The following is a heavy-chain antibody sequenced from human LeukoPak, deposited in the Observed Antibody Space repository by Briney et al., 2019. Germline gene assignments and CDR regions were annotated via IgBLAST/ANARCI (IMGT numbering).Heavy chain of an antibody. CDR1: GLTFGSYW. J-gene: IGHJ6*02. D-gene: IGHD3-10*01. CDR3: ARVRGGTWYGMDV. Sequence: GGSLRLSCAASGLTFGSYWMSWVRQAPGKGLEWVANIHPNGGVKNYVDSVKGRFTISRDNAENSLYLQMNSLRAEDTAVYYCARVRGGTWYGMDVWGQGTTVTVSS. V-gene: IGHV3-7*01. CDR2: IHPNGGVK.